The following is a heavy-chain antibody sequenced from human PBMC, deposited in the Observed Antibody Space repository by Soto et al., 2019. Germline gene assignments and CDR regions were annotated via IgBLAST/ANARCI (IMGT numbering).Heavy chain of an antibody. V-gene: IGHV1-2*02. Sequence: ASVKVSCKASGYTFTALYMNWVRQAPGQGLDWMGWVNPNTGLTKYAQKFQGRVSMTRDTSINTAYMELSGLTSDDTAVYYCTTLRLDPWGQGTLVTVSS. CDR2: VNPNTGLT. J-gene: IGHJ5*02. CDR1: GYTFTALY. D-gene: IGHD3-9*01. CDR3: TTLRLDP.